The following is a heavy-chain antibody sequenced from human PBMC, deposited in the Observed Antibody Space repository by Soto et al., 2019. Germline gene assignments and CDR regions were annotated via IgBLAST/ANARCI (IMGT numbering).Heavy chain of an antibody. J-gene: IGHJ6*02. CDR3: TKSRGFGGMGL. Sequence: PGGSLRLSCAASGFTVNSHVMTWVRQAPGKGLEWVSSISGSGDGTYYGDSVKGRFTISRDSSRSTVYLEMKNLRGEDTAVYFCTKSRGFGGMGLWGQGTTVTV. CDR1: GFTVNSHV. D-gene: IGHD3-22*01. CDR2: ISGSGDGT. V-gene: IGHV3-23*01.